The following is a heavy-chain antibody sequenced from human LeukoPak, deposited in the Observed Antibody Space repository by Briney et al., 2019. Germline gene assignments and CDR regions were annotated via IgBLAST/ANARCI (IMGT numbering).Heavy chain of an antibody. CDR1: GFTFSSYA. CDR3: ARGPRGPTYYFDY. D-gene: IGHD3-10*01. V-gene: IGHV3-64*01. CDR2: ISSNGGST. Sequence: GGSLRLSCAASGFTFSSYAMHWVRQAPGKGLEYVSAISSNGGSTYYANSVKGRFTISRDNSKNTLYLQMGSLRAEDMAVYYCARGPRGPTYYFDYWGQGTLVTVSS. J-gene: IGHJ4*02.